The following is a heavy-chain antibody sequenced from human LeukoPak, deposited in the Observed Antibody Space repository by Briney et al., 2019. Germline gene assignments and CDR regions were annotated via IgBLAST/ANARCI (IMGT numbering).Heavy chain of an antibody. CDR3: TRGPDYYDSSGLDY. CDR1: GFTFSSYW. Sequence: PGGSLRLSCAASGFTFSSYWMSWVRQAPGKGLEWVANIKQDGSEKYYVDSVKGRFTISRDNAKNSLYLQMNSLRAEDTAVYYCTRGPDYYDSSGLDYWGQGTLVTVSS. J-gene: IGHJ4*02. CDR2: IKQDGSEK. D-gene: IGHD3-22*01. V-gene: IGHV3-7*03.